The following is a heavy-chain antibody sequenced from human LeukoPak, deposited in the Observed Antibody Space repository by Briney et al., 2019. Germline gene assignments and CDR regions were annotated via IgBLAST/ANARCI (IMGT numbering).Heavy chain of an antibody. D-gene: IGHD3-22*01. J-gene: IGHJ4*02. CDR1: GFRFDSFY. CDR2: ISASGADP. CDR3: ARSLIVASEDY. V-gene: IGHV3-11*01. Sequence: KPGGSLRLSCAASGFRFDSFYMGWIRQVPGRGLDYIAFISASGADPYYAVSVKGRFTISRDNAKNSVSLQMNSLSADDTAVYYCARSLIVASEDYWGQGTLVTVSS.